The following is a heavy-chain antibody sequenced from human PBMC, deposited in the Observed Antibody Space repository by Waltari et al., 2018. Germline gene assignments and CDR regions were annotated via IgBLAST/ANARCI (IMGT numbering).Heavy chain of an antibody. CDR3: ARCDFWSGYPSYYYYYMDV. Sequence: EVQLVASGGGLVTPGGSLRLYCAAPGFTFSSYSFNLVPQAPGTGLEWVSYISSSSSTIYYADSVKGRFTISRDNAKNSLYLQMNSLRAEDTAVYYCARCDFWSGYPSYYYYYMDVWGKGTTVTVSS. D-gene: IGHD3-3*01. CDR1: GFTFSSYS. CDR2: ISSSSSTI. J-gene: IGHJ6*03. V-gene: IGHV3-48*04.